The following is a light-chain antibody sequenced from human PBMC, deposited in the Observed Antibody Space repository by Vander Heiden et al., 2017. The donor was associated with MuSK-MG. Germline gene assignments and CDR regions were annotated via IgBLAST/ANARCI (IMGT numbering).Light chain of an antibody. CDR3: QQSDSTPFT. CDR1: QSISSY. J-gene: IGKJ3*01. CDR2: AAS. V-gene: IGKV1-39*01. Sequence: DIQMTQSPSSLSASVGDRVTITCRASQSISSYLNWYQQKPGKAPKLLIYAASSLQSGVPSRFSGSGSGTDFTLPISRLQPEDFATYYCQQSDSTPFTFGPGTKVDIK.